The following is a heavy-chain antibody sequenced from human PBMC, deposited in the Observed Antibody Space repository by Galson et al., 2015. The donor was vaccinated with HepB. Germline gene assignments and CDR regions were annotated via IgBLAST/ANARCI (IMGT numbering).Heavy chain of an antibody. V-gene: IGHV3-23*01. Sequence: LRLSCAASGFTFSSYAMSWVRQAPGKGLEWVSAISGSGGSTYYADSVKGRFTISRDNSKNTLYLQMNSLRAEDTAVYYCARNEGSAMIVVVIIYYFDYWGQGTLVTVSS. J-gene: IGHJ4*02. D-gene: IGHD3-22*01. CDR3: ARNEGSAMIVVVIIYYFDY. CDR2: ISGSGGST. CDR1: GFTFSSYA.